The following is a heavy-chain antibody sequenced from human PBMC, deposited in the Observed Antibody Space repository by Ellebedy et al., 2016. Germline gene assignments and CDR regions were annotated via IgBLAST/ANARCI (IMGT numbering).Heavy chain of an antibody. CDR2: ISSTGNFI. V-gene: IGHV3-21*01. CDR3: TKVGSGWSLDI. Sequence: GGSLRLXCAVSGFTLSTHTMNWVRQAPGKGLQWVSSISSTGNFIYYADSVKGRFTISRDTAKNSLYLQMDSLTVGDTAVYYCTKVGSGWSLDIWGQGTTVTVSS. CDR1: GFTLSTHT. J-gene: IGHJ6*02. D-gene: IGHD6-13*01.